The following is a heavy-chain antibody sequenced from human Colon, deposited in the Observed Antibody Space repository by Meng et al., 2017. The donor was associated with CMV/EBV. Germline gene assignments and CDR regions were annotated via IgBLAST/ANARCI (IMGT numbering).Heavy chain of an antibody. CDR3: ARPYHLQGFDY. Sequence: SVKVSCKASGYTFTDYHMHWLRQAPGQGPEWMGLINPNGGSSSAAQKFQGRVTMTSDTSTSTVYMELNSLTSEDTAVYYCARPYHLQGFDYWGQGTLVTVSS. V-gene: IGHV1-46*01. CDR2: INPNGGSS. CDR1: GYTFTDYH. J-gene: IGHJ4*02.